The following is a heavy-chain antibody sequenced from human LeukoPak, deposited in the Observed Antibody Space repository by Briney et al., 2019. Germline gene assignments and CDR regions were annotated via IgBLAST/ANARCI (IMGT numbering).Heavy chain of an antibody. Sequence: GGSLRLSCAASGFTFSRYWMSWVRQAPGKGLEWVAVISYDGSNKYYADSVKGRFTISRDNSKNTLYLQMNSLRAEDTAVYYCARAPGYGGNSADYFDYWGQGTLVTVSS. V-gene: IGHV3-30*03. CDR3: ARAPGYGGNSADYFDY. J-gene: IGHJ4*02. D-gene: IGHD4-23*01. CDR2: ISYDGSNK. CDR1: GFTFSRYW.